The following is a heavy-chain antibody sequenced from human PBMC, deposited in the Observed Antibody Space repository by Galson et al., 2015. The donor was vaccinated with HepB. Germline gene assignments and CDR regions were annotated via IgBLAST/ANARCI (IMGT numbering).Heavy chain of an antibody. Sequence: SVKVSCKASGGTFSSYAISWVRQAPGQGLEWMGGIIPIFGIANYAQKFQGRVTITADESTSTAYMELSSLRSEDTAVYYCAREQLLGRSGLSQYYFDYWGQGTLVTVSS. D-gene: IGHD3-3*01. V-gene: IGHV1-69*13. J-gene: IGHJ4*02. CDR3: AREQLLGRSGLSQYYFDY. CDR1: GGTFSSYA. CDR2: IIPIFGIA.